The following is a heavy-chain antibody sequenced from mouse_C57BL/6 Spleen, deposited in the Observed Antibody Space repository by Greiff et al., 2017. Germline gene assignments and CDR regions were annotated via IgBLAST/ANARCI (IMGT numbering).Heavy chain of an antibody. CDR2: IYPGDGDT. CDR1: GYAFSSSW. CDR3: ARSPDSSGYVGY. Sequence: VQLQQSGPELVKPGASVKISCKASGYAFSSSWMNWVKQRPGKGLEWIGRIYPGDGDTNYNGKFKGKATLTADKSSSTAYMQLSSLTSEDSAVYFCARSPDSSGYVGYWGQGTTLTVSS. J-gene: IGHJ2*01. D-gene: IGHD3-2*02. V-gene: IGHV1-82*01.